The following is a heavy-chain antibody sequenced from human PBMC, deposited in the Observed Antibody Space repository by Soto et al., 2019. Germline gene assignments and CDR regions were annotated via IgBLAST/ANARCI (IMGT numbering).Heavy chain of an antibody. J-gene: IGHJ3*01. CDR1: AGTFSSYT. CDR2: IIPILGIA. Sequence: SVKVACKASAGTFSSYTISWVRQAPGQGLEWMGRIIPILGIANYAQKFQGRVTITADKSTSTAYMELSSLRSEDTAVYYCARSGGSLLYFDVWGQGTMVTVSS. V-gene: IGHV1-69*02. D-gene: IGHD2-15*01. CDR3: ARSGGSLLYFDV.